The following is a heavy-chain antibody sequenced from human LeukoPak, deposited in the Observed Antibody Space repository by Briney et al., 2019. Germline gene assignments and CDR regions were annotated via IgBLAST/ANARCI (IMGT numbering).Heavy chain of an antibody. J-gene: IGHJ3*02. CDR3: ARECSSTSCYVLRAFDI. D-gene: IGHD2-2*01. Sequence: ASVKVSCKASGYTCTSHGISWVRQAPGQGLEWMGWISAYNDNTNYAQKLQGRVTMTTDTSTSTAYMELRSLRSDDTAVYYCARECSSTSCYVLRAFDIWGQGTMVTVSS. CDR1: GYTCTSHG. V-gene: IGHV1-18*04. CDR2: ISAYNDNT.